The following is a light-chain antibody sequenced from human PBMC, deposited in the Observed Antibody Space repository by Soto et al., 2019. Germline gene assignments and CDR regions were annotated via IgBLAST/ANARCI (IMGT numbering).Light chain of an antibody. CDR3: QQYDSVSVT. CDR1: QSISIW. J-gene: IGKJ1*01. V-gene: IGKV1-5*01. CDR2: DVS. Sequence: DIQMTQSPSTLSASVGDRVTITCRASQSISIWLAWYQQKPGKAPKILIYDVSALKRGVPPRFSGSGSGTEITLTISSLQPDDVATYYCQQYDSVSVTFGQGTKVDMK.